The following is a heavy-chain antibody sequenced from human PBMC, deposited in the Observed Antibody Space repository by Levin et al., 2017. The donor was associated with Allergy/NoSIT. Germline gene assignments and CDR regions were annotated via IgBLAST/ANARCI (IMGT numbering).Heavy chain of an antibody. CDR1: GFPFSNYW. CDR3: ARDLGAPNYYYYYMDV. V-gene: IGHV3-74*01. CDR2: INSDASTT. Sequence: GESLKISCAASGFPFSNYWVHWVRQAPGKGLVWVSRINSDASTTNYADSVRGRFTISRDNAQNTLYLQMNSLRAEDTAVYYCARDLGAPNYYYYYMDVWGKGTTVTVSS. D-gene: IGHD3-16*01. J-gene: IGHJ6*03.